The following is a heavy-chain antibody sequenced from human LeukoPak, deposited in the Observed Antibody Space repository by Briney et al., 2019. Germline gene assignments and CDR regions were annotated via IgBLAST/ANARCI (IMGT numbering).Heavy chain of an antibody. CDR3: ARVAKERVGGVYYFDY. CDR1: GFTFSDYD. CDR2: IGTAGDT. V-gene: IGHV3-13*01. D-gene: IGHD1-1*01. J-gene: IGHJ4*02. Sequence: GGSLRLSRAASGFTFSDYDMHWVRQATGKGLEWVSAIGTAGDTYYTGSVKGRFTISRENAKNSLYLQMNSLRAGGTAVYYCARVAKERVGGVYYFDYWGQGTLVTVSS.